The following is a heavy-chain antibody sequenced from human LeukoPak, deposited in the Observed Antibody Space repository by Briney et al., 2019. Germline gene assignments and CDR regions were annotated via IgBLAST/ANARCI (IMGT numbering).Heavy chain of an antibody. V-gene: IGHV1-46*01. CDR1: GYTFTSYY. D-gene: IGHD1-26*01. Sequence: ASVKVSCKASGYTFTSYYMHWVRQAPGQGLEWMGIINPSGGSTSYAQKFQGRVTMTRDTFTSTVYMELSSLRSEDTAVYYCARDLLIVGATDYWGQGTLVTVSS. CDR3: ARDLLIVGATDY. J-gene: IGHJ4*02. CDR2: INPSGGST.